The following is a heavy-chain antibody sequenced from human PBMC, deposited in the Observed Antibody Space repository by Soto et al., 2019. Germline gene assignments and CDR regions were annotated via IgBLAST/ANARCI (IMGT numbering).Heavy chain of an antibody. CDR1: GFTFSSYA. V-gene: IGHV3-30-3*01. J-gene: IGHJ6*02. CDR3: AIMLRHTYYDILTGYYKDYYYYYGMDV. CDR2: ISYDGSNK. Sequence: PGGSLRLSCAASGFTFSSYAMHWVRQAPGKGLEWVAVISYDGSNKYYADSVKGRFTISRDNSKNTLYLQMNSLRAEDTAVYYCAIMLRHTYYDILTGYYKDYYYYYGMDVWGQGTTVTVSS. D-gene: IGHD3-9*01.